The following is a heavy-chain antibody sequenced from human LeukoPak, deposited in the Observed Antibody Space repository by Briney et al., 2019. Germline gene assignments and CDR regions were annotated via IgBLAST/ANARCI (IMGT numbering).Heavy chain of an antibody. CDR3: ARDLELGYCSGGSCYEGY. J-gene: IGHJ4*02. CDR2: INPSGGST. D-gene: IGHD2-15*01. V-gene: IGHV1-46*01. Sequence: GASVKVSCKASGYTFTSYYMHWVRQAPGQGLEWMGIINPSGGSTSYAQKFQGRVTMTRDTSTSTVYMELSSLRSEDTAVYYCARDLELGYCSGGSCYEGYWGQGTLVTVS. CDR1: GYTFTSYY.